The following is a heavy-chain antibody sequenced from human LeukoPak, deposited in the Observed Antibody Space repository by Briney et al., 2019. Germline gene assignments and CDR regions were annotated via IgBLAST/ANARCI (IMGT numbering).Heavy chain of an antibody. CDR2: IYYSGST. V-gene: IGHV4-31*03. Sequence: PSETLSLTCTVSGGSISSGGYYWSWIRQHPGKGLEWIGYIYYSGSTYYNPSLKSRVTISVDTSKNQFSLKLSSVTAADTAVYYCARVAGLMVYAAFDIWGQGTMVTVSS. CDR3: ARVAGLMVYAAFDI. CDR1: GGSISSGGYY. D-gene: IGHD2-8*01. J-gene: IGHJ3*02.